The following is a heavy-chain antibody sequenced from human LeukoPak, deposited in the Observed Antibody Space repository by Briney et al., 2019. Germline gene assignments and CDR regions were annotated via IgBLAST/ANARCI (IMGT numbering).Heavy chain of an antibody. CDR2: ISYDGSNK. Sequence: PGGSLRLSCAASGFTFSSYGMHWVRQAPGKGLEWVAVISYDGSNKYYADSVKGRFTISRDNSKNTLYLQMNSLRAEDTAVYYCAKDVASSDEYFDYWGQGTLVTVSS. V-gene: IGHV3-30*18. J-gene: IGHJ4*02. CDR1: GFTFSSYG. CDR3: AKDVASSDEYFDY. D-gene: IGHD2-15*01.